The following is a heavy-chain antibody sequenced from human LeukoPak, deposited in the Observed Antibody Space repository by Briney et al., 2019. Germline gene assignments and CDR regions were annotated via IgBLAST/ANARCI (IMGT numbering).Heavy chain of an antibody. Sequence: PSETLSLTCTVSGGSISSAGYYWSWIRQHPGKGLEWIGYIYYSGSSFYNPSLKSRVTISVDSSKIQFSLEMSAVTAADTAVYYCARSHAASLDAFDIWGQGTLVTVSS. CDR3: ARSHAASLDAFDI. CDR1: GGSISSAGYY. D-gene: IGHD6-6*01. J-gene: IGHJ3*02. CDR2: IYYSGSS. V-gene: IGHV4-31*03.